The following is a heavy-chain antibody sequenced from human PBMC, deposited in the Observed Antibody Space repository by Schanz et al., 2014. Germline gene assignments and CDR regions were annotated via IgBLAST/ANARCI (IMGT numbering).Heavy chain of an antibody. Sequence: QVELVESGGGVVQPGRSLRLSCAASGFTFSRHAMHWVRQAAGKGLEWVAAITYDGSNKYYAESVKGRFAISRDDAKNSLYLQMNSLRAEDTALYYCAKDRQTTVNRVGYYYGMDVWGQGITVTVSS. J-gene: IGHJ6*02. CDR1: GFTFSRHA. CDR3: AKDRQTTVNRVGYYYGMDV. D-gene: IGHD4-4*01. V-gene: IGHV3-30*09. CDR2: ITYDGSNK.